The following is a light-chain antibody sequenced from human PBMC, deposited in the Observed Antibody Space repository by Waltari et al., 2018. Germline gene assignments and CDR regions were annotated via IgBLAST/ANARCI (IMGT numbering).Light chain of an antibody. CDR3: AAWDDSLTGLWV. CDR2: TNI. J-gene: IGLJ3*02. CDR1: SSNIGRNS. Sequence: QSVLTQPPSASGTPGQRVTISCSGSSSNIGRNSVNRYQQFPGTAPKLLIYTNIQRPSGVPDPFSGSKSGTAASLAISGLRSEEEADYYCAAWDDSLTGLWVFGGGTKLTVL. V-gene: IGLV1-44*01.